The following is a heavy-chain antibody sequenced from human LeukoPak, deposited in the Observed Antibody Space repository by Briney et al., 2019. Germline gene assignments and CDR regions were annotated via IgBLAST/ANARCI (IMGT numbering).Heavy chain of an antibody. CDR1: GFTFSTFG. J-gene: IGHJ3*02. Sequence: PGGSLRLSCAASGFAASGFTFSTFGMHWVRQAPGKGLEWVAFIRYDGSNKYYADSVKGRFTISRDNAKNSLYLQMNSLGAEDTAIYYCARGIVGVILHALEIWGQGTIVTVSS. D-gene: IGHD1-26*01. CDR2: IRYDGSNK. V-gene: IGHV3-30*02. CDR3: ARGIVGVILHALEI.